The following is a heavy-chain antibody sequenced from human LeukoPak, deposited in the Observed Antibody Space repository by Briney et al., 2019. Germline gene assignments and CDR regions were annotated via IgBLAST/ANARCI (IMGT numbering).Heavy chain of an antibody. D-gene: IGHD6-19*01. CDR3: ARRQSGSSGWPNFDY. J-gene: IGHJ4*02. CDR1: GFTVGSND. CDR2: TYSGGST. V-gene: IGHV3-66*04. Sequence: GGSLRLSCAASGFTVGSNDMTWVRQAPGRGLEWVSVTYSGGSTYYADSVKGRFTISRDNPKNTLYLQMNSLRAEDTAVYYCARRQSGSSGWPNFDYWGQGTLVTVSS.